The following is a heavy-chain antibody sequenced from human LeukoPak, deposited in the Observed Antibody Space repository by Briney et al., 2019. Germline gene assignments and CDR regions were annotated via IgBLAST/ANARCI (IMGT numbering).Heavy chain of an antibody. Sequence: SETLSLTCTVSGASISSYYWSWIRQPPGKGLEWIGYIYYSGSTNYNPSLKSRVTISVDTSKNQFSLKLSSVTAADTAVYYCARSNYYDSSGYAADAFDIWGQGTMVTVSS. CDR3: ARSNYYDSSGYAADAFDI. CDR1: GASISSYY. V-gene: IGHV4-59*08. CDR2: IYYSGST. J-gene: IGHJ3*02. D-gene: IGHD3-22*01.